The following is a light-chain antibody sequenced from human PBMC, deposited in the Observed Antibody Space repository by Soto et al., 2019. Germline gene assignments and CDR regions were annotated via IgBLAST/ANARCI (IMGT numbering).Light chain of an antibody. J-gene: IGLJ7*01. CDR2: DVN. CDR3: SSYTSSTLVV. V-gene: IGLV2-14*01. CDR1: SSDVGGYNY. Sequence: QSALTQPASVSGSPGQSITISCTGTSSDVGGYNYVSWYQQHPGKAPKLMIYDVNNRPSGVSNRFSGSKSGNTASLTISGLRAEDEADYYCSSYTSSTLVVFGGGTQLTVL.